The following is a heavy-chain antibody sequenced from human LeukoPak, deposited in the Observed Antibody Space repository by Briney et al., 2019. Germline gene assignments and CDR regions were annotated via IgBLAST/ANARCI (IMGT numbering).Heavy chain of an antibody. V-gene: IGHV3-23*01. CDR1: GFTFSIYG. CDR3: AKDPTDFDSSGQTYFDY. Sequence: PGGSLRLSCAASGFTFSIYGMGWVRQAPGKGLEWVSAISTSGGRTFYADSVKGRFTISRDNSKNTLYLQLNSLKAEETAIYCCAKDPTDFDSSGQTYFDYWGQGTLVTVSS. J-gene: IGHJ4*02. D-gene: IGHD3-22*01. CDR2: ISTSGGRT.